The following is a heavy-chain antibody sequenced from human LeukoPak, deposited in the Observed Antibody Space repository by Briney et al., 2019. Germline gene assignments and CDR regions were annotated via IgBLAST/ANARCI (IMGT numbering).Heavy chain of an antibody. CDR1: GFTFSNWW. CDR3: ARGGDGAVDY. Sequence: GGSLRLSCDASGFTFSNWWMHWVRQAPGKGLVWVSYVNNDGSSATYADSVRGRFTISRDNAKNTVYLQTNSLRAEDSAVYYCARGGDGAVDYWGQGTLVTVSS. D-gene: IGHD4-17*01. J-gene: IGHJ4*02. V-gene: IGHV3-74*01. CDR2: VNNDGSSA.